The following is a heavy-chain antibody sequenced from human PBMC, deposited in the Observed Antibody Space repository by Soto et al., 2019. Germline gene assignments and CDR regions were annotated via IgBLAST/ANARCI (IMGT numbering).Heavy chain of an antibody. CDR1: GGTFSGYA. J-gene: IGHJ4*02. V-gene: IGHV1-69*06. CDR3: AREGFGGNYSDS. Sequence: QVQLVQSGAEVKKPASSVKVSCKPSGGTFSGYALNWVRQASGQGLEWMGGIIPLLGTTNYAQNFQGRVTITADISPTTAYMELRRLRYADTAVYSCAREGFGGNYSDSWGQGTLVTVST. CDR2: IIPLLGTT. D-gene: IGHD1-26*01.